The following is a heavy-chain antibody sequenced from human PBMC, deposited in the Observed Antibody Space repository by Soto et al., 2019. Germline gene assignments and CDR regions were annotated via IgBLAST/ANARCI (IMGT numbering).Heavy chain of an antibody. Sequence: GGSLRLSCAASGFTFSSYTMNWVRQAPGKGLEWVSSISSSSTYIYYADSVKGRFTISRDNAKNSLYLQMNSLRAEDTAMYYCASYGYSGSYYLLWGRGTLVTVSS. CDR2: ISSSSTYI. D-gene: IGHD1-26*01. CDR1: GFTFSSYT. CDR3: ASYGYSGSYYLL. V-gene: IGHV3-21*06. J-gene: IGHJ4*02.